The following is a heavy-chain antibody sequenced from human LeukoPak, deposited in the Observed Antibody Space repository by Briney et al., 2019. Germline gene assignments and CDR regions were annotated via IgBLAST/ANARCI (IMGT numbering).Heavy chain of an antibody. V-gene: IGHV4-39*01. D-gene: IGHD4/OR15-4a*01. Sequence: SETLSLTCTVSGGSISSSDYYWGWIRQPPGKGLEWIASIYYSGSTYYSPSLKSGVTISVDTSKNQFSLKLRSVTATDTAVYYCARGLTRCYTYGGFFDPWGQGTLVTVSS. CDR2: IYYSGST. CDR3: ARGLTRCYTYGGFFDP. J-gene: IGHJ5*02. CDR1: GGSISSSDYY.